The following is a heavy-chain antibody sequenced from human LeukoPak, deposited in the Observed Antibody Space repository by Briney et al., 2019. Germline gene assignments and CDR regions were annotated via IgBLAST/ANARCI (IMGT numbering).Heavy chain of an antibody. CDR2: ISYDGSNK. J-gene: IGHJ6*02. D-gene: IGHD4-23*01. V-gene: IGHV3-30-3*01. CDR3: AREQTETVVTLWCYYYGMDV. CDR1: GFTFSSYA. Sequence: GSLRLSCAASGFTFSSYAMHWVRQAPGKGLEWVAVISYDGSNKYYADSVKGRFTISRDNSKNTLYLQMNSLRAEDTAVYYCAREQTETVVTLWCYYYGMDVWGQGTTVTVSS.